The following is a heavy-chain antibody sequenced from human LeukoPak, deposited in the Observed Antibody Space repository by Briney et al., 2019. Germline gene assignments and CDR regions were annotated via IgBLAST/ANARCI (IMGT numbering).Heavy chain of an antibody. J-gene: IGHJ4*02. D-gene: IGHD2-2*01. CDR1: GFTFADYA. CDR3: AKEMGRYCSSTSSYHDHRFDY. CDR2: ISGDGGST. V-gene: IGHV3-43*02. Sequence: PGGSLRLSCAASGFTFADYAMHWVRHAPGKGLEWVSFISGDGGSTYYADSVKGRFTISRDNSKNSLYLQMNSLRTEDTALYYCAKEMGRYCSSTSSYHDHRFDYWGQGTLVSVSS.